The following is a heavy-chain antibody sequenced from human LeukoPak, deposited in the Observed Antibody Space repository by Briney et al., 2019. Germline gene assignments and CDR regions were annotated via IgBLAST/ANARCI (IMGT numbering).Heavy chain of an antibody. J-gene: IGHJ4*02. CDR2: IYYSGST. CDR3: ARAPRITTVRGVIYFDY. CDR1: GGSISSGGYY. D-gene: IGHD3-10*01. Sequence: SQTLSLTCTVSGGSISSGGYYWSWIRQHPGKGLEWIGYIYYSGSTYYNPSLKSRVTISVDTSKNQFSLKLSSVTAADTAVYYCARAPRITTVRGVIYFDYWGQGTLVTVSS. V-gene: IGHV4-31*03.